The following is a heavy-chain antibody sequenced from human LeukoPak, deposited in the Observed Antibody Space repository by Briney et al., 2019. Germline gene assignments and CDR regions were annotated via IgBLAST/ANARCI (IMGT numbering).Heavy chain of an antibody. V-gene: IGHV3-30*01. CDR2: ISYDGNYQ. J-gene: IGHJ4*02. CDR1: GFTFSNYP. CDR3: AKGVAAGTWGTSFDF. Sequence: HAGGSLRLSCAASGFTFSNYPIHWVRQAPGKGPEWVAVISYDGNYQYYAESVKGRFIVSRDNSKNTVYLQMDSLRAEDTAVYYCAKGVAAGTWGTSFDFWGQGTLVTVSS. D-gene: IGHD6-13*01.